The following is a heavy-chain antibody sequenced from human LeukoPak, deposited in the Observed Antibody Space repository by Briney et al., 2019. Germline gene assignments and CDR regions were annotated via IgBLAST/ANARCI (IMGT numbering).Heavy chain of an antibody. Sequence: GGSLRLSCAASGFIFSSHGMHWVRQAPGKGLEWVAVMWYDGSKEYYVDSMKGRITISRDNSKNTLYLQMNTLRGEDTAVYYCARDHVGLGRDAFDIWGQGTMVTVSS. CDR2: MWYDGSKE. V-gene: IGHV3-33*01. CDR1: GFIFSSHG. J-gene: IGHJ3*02. D-gene: IGHD3/OR15-3a*01. CDR3: ARDHVGLGRDAFDI.